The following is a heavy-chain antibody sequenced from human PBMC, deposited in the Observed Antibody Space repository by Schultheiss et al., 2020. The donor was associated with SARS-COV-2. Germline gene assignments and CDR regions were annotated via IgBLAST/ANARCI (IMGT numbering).Heavy chain of an antibody. CDR1: GYTFTSYG. Sequence: ASVKVSCKASGYTFTSYGISWVRQAPGQRLEWMGWINAGNGNTKYSQKFQGRVTITRDTSASTAYMELSSLRSEDSAVYYCARGGGYGGYYYYGMDFWGQGTTVTVSS. V-gene: IGHV1-3*01. CDR2: INAGNGNT. D-gene: IGHD1-26*01. J-gene: IGHJ6*02. CDR3: ARGGGYGGYYYYGMDF.